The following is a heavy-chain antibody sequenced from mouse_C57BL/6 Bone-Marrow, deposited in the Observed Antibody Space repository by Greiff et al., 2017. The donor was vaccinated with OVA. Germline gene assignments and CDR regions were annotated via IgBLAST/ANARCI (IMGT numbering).Heavy chain of an antibody. CDR1: GFSLTSYG. CDR3: ASSYAMDY. V-gene: IGHV2-2*01. Sequence: VMLVESGPGLVQPSQSLSITCTVSGFSLTSYGVHWVRQSPGKGLEWLGVIWSGGSTNYNAAIISRLSISKANSKSQVFFKMNSLQADDTAIYYCASSYAMDYWGQGTSVTVSS. CDR2: IWSGGST. J-gene: IGHJ4*01.